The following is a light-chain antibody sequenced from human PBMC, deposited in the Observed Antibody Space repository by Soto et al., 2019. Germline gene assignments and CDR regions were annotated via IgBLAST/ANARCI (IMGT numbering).Light chain of an antibody. Sequence: QSVLTQSPSVSAAPGQKVSISCSGTSSNIGGNYVSWYQHLPGTAPKLLIYDNNKRSSGIPDRFSGSQSGTSATLDITGLQTGDEADYYCGTWDSGLSAVFGGGTKLTVL. CDR1: SSNIGGNY. V-gene: IGLV1-51*01. CDR2: DNN. J-gene: IGLJ2*01. CDR3: GTWDSGLSAV.